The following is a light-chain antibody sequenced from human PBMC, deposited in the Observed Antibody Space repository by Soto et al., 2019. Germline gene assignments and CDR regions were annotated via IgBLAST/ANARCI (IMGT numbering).Light chain of an antibody. Sequence: VHMTHAPSSLSASVVYRITITFQASQDISKYLNWYQHKPGKAPKLLIYDASNFETGVPSRFSGSGSGTEFTFTISSLQPEDIATYYCQQYDNLPLTFGGGTKVDIK. CDR3: QQYDNLPLT. V-gene: IGKV1-33*01. CDR2: DAS. CDR1: QDISKY. J-gene: IGKJ4*01.